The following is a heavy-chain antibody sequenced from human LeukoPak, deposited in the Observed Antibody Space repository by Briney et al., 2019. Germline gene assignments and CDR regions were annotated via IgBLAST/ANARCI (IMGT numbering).Heavy chain of an antibody. CDR3: ARGGSSWYYY. V-gene: IGHV3-23*01. Sequence: GGSLRLSCVGSGFTFNNYAMSWVRQAPGKGLEWVSNIYNTGDYTYSADSVKGRFTISRDNAKNSLYLQMNSLRAEDTAVYYCARGGSSWYYYWGQGTLVTVSS. D-gene: IGHD6-13*01. CDR1: GFTFNNYA. CDR2: IYNTGDYT. J-gene: IGHJ4*02.